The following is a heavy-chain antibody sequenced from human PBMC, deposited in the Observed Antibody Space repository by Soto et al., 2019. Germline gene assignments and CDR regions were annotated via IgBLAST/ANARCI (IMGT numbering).Heavy chain of an antibody. CDR3: AKESNYYGSGIDWFDP. D-gene: IGHD3-10*01. Sequence: EVQLLESGGGLVQPGGSLRLSCAASGFTFSSYAMSWVRQAPGKGLEWVSALSGSGGSTYYADSVKGRFTISRDNSKNTLYLQMNSLRAEDTAVYYCAKESNYYGSGIDWFDPWGQGTLVTVSS. CDR1: GFTFSSYA. CDR2: LSGSGGST. V-gene: IGHV3-23*01. J-gene: IGHJ5*02.